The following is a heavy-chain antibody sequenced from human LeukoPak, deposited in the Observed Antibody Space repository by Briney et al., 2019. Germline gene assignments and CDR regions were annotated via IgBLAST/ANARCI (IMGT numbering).Heavy chain of an antibody. V-gene: IGHV3-23*01. CDR2: IGGSGGST. J-gene: IGHJ6*02. CDR3: VSTVTTSYGMDV. Sequence: PGGSLRLSCAASGFAFSNCAMSWVRQAPGKELEWLSTIGGSGGSTYYADSVKGRLTISRDNSKNTLYLQMNSLRAEDTAIYYCVSTVTTSYGMDVWGQGTTVTVSS. CDR1: GFAFSNCA. D-gene: IGHD4-11*01.